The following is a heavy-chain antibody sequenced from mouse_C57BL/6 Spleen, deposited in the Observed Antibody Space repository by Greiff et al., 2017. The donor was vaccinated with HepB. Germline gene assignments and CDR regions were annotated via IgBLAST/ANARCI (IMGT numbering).Heavy chain of an antibody. CDR1: GYTFTDYN. Sequence: EVQLQQSGPELVKPGASVKIPCKASGYTFTDYNMDWVKQSHGKSLEWIGDINPNNGGTIYNQKFKGKATLTVDKSSSTAYMELRSLTSEDTAVYYCARSRTGTYYFDYWGQGTTLTVSS. CDR3: ARSRTGTYYFDY. CDR2: INPNNGGT. J-gene: IGHJ2*01. V-gene: IGHV1-18*01. D-gene: IGHD4-1*01.